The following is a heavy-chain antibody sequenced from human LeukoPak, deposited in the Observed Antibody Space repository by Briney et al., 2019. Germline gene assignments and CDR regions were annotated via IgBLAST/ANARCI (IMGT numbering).Heavy chain of an antibody. Sequence: SETLSLTCTVSGGSISSGDYYWSWIRQPPGKGLEWIGYIYYSGSTYHNPSLKSRVTISVDTSKNQFSLKLSSVTAADTAVYYCAREPLGGSGTNWFDPWGQGTLVTVSS. CDR1: GGSISSGDYY. V-gene: IGHV4-30-4*01. D-gene: IGHD3-10*01. CDR2: IYYSGST. J-gene: IGHJ5*02. CDR3: AREPLGGSGTNWFDP.